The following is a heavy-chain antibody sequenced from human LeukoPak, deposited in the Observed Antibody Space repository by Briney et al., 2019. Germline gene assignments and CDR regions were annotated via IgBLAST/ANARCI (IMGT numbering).Heavy chain of an antibody. D-gene: IGHD5-18*01. Sequence: GASVKVSCKASGYPFTGYYMHWVRQAPGQGLEWMGWINPNSGGTNYSQKFQGRVTMTRDTSISTAYMELSRLRSDDTAVYYCARKTTAMVNFDYWGQGTLVTVSS. CDR3: ARKTTAMVNFDY. J-gene: IGHJ4*02. CDR1: GYPFTGYY. V-gene: IGHV1-2*02. CDR2: INPNSGGT.